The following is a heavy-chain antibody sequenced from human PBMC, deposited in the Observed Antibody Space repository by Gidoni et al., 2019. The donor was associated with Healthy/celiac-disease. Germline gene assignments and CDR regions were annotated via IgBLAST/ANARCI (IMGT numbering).Heavy chain of an antibody. CDR2: IYYSGST. J-gene: IGHJ4*02. D-gene: IGHD6-19*01. V-gene: IGHV4-39*07. Sequence: QLQLQESGPGLVKPSETLSLTCTVSGGSISSSSYYWGWIRQPPGKGLEWIGSIYYSGSTYYNPSLKSRVTISVDTSKNQFSLKLSSVTAADTAVYYCARDSGDIAVAGTGDYWGQGTLVTVSS. CDR1: GGSISSSSYY. CDR3: ARDSGDIAVAGTGDY.